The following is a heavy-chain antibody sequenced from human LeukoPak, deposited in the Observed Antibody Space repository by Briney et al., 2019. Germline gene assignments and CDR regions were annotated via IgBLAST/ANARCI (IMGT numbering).Heavy chain of an antibody. J-gene: IGHJ4*02. D-gene: IGHD3-22*01. V-gene: IGHV3-23*01. CDR2: ISGSGDNT. CDR1: GFTFSSHA. Sequence: GGSLRLSCAASGFTFSSHAMSWVRQAPGKGLEWVSGISGSGDNTYYPDSVKGRFTISRDNSKNTLYVQVNSLGTEDTAAYYCAKGSYYDSSGSFYFDYWGQGTLVTVSS. CDR3: AKGSYYDSSGSFYFDY.